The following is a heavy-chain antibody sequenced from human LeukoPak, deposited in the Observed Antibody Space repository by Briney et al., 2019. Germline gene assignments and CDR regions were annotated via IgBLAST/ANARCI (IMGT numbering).Heavy chain of an antibody. V-gene: IGHV4-4*07. J-gene: IGHJ4*02. Sequence: SETLSLTCTVSGGSISSYYWSWIRQPAGKGLEWIGRIYTSGSTNYNPSLKSRVTMSVDTSKNQFSLKLSSVTAADTAVCYCARGPFYDFWSSYYFDYWGQGTLVTVSS. CDR3: ARGPFYDFWSSYYFDY. CDR1: GGSISSYY. D-gene: IGHD3-3*01. CDR2: IYTSGST.